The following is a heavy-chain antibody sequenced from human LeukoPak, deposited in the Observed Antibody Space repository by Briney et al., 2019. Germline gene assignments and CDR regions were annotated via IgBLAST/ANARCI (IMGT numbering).Heavy chain of an antibody. D-gene: IGHD4-17*01. CDR2: IYTSGST. CDR3: ARGWTGGDYPWPH. CDR1: GGSISSGSYY. Sequence: SETLSLTCTVSGGSISSGSYYWNWIRQPAGKGLEWIGRIYTSGSTNYNPSLKGRVTISVDTSKNQFSLKLSSVTAADTAVYYCARGWTGGDYPWPHWGQGTLVTVSS. J-gene: IGHJ1*01. V-gene: IGHV4-61*02.